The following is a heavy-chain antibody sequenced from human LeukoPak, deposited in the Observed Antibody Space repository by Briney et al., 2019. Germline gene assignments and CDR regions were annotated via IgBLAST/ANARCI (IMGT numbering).Heavy chain of an antibody. Sequence: PSETLSLTCAVYGGSFSGYYWSWIRQPPGKGLEWIGEINHSGSTNYNPSLKSRVTISVDTSKNQFSRKLSSMTAADTVVYYCASHVQYCSSTSCYVWFDPWGQGTLVTVSS. V-gene: IGHV4-34*01. D-gene: IGHD2-2*01. CDR2: INHSGST. J-gene: IGHJ5*02. CDR3: ASHVQYCSSTSCYVWFDP. CDR1: GGSFSGYY.